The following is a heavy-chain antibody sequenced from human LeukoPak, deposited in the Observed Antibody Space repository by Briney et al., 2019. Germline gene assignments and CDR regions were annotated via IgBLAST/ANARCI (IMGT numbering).Heavy chain of an antibody. CDR1: GFNVSGKY. Sequence: GGSLRLSCTVSGFNVSGKYMSWVRQAPGKGLEWVSSISSSSSYIYYADSVKGRFTISRDNAKNSLYLQMNSLRAEDTAVYYCARDRTFGGVIANGIDYWGQGTLVTVSS. V-gene: IGHV3-21*01. D-gene: IGHD3-16*02. J-gene: IGHJ4*02. CDR3: ARDRTFGGVIANGIDY. CDR2: ISSSSSYI.